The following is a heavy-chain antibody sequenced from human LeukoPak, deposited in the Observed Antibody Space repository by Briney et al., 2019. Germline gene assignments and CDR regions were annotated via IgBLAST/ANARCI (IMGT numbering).Heavy chain of an antibody. J-gene: IGHJ4*02. D-gene: IGHD3-3*01. CDR1: GFTFSDYY. Sequence: GSLRLSCAASGFTFSDYYMSWIRQAPGKGLEWVSYISSSGSTIYYADSVKGRFTISRDNAKNSLYLQMNSLRAEDTAVYYCARSRSNYDFWSGYYGYWGQGTLVTVSS. CDR2: ISSSGSTI. CDR3: ARSRSNYDFWSGYYGY. V-gene: IGHV3-11*01.